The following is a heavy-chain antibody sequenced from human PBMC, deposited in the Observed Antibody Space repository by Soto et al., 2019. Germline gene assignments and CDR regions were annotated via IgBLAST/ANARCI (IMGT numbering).Heavy chain of an antibody. CDR3: ARTYYYGSGSYYNPWASGMDV. D-gene: IGHD3-10*01. Sequence: XVSLPLSCAASGFTFSSYAMHWVRQAPGKGLEWVAVISYDGSNKYYADSVKGRFTISRDNSKNTLYLQMNSLRAEDTAVYYCARTYYYGSGSYYNPWASGMDVWGQGTTVTVSS. CDR1: GFTFSSYA. CDR2: ISYDGSNK. J-gene: IGHJ6*02. V-gene: IGHV3-30-3*01.